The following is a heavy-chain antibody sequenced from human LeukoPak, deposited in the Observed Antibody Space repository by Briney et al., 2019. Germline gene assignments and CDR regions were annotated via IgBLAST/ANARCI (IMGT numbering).Heavy chain of an antibody. CDR1: GFTFDDYA. CDR3: AKDLGLVYYGSGSYTKDDYGMDV. V-gene: IGHV3-9*01. D-gene: IGHD3-10*01. Sequence: GGSLRLSCAASGFTFDDYAMHWVRQAPGKGLEWVSGISWNSGSIGYADSVKGRFTISRDNAKNSLYLQMNSLRAEDTALYYCAKDLGLVYYGSGSYTKDDYGMDVWGQGTTVTVSS. CDR2: ISWNSGSI. J-gene: IGHJ6*02.